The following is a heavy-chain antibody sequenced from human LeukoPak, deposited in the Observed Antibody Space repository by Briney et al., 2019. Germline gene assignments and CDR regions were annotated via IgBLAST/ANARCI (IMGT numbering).Heavy chain of an antibody. D-gene: IGHD6-19*01. CDR1: GGSISSSSYY. CDR3: ARMYSSGWPPYYFDY. V-gene: IGHV4-39*01. Sequence: PSETLSLTCTVSGGSISSSSYYWGWIRQPPGKGLEWIGSIYYSGSTYYNPSLKSRVTISVDTSKNQFSLKLSSVTAADTAVYYCARMYSSGWPPYYFDYWGQGTLVTVCS. CDR2: IYYSGST. J-gene: IGHJ4*02.